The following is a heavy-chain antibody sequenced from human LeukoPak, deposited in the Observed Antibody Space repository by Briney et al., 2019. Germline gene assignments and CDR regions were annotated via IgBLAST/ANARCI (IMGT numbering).Heavy chain of an antibody. CDR2: IYCGGST. CDR1: GVTVSSNY. V-gene: IGHV3-66*01. J-gene: IGHJ6*04. CDR3: ARDPNYYGSGSYSRMDV. Sequence: PGGSLRLSCAASGVTVSSNYMSWVRQAPGKGLEWVSDIYCGGSTYYADSVKGRFTISRDNAKNSLYLQMNSLRAEDTAVYYCARDPNYYGSGSYSRMDVWGKGTTVTVSS. D-gene: IGHD3-10*01.